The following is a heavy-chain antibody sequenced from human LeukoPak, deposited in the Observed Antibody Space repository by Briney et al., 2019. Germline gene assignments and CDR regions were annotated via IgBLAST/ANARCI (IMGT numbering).Heavy chain of an antibody. J-gene: IGHJ4*02. CDR3: AREHVDTAMDTFDY. V-gene: IGHV4-34*01. D-gene: IGHD5-18*01. CDR2: INHSGST. Sequence: RSSETLSLTCAVYGGSFSGYYWSWIRQPPGKGLEWIGEINHSGSTNYNPSLKSRVTISVDTSKNQFSLKLSSVTAADTAVYYCAREHVDTAMDTFDYWGQGTLVTVSS. CDR1: GGSFSGYY.